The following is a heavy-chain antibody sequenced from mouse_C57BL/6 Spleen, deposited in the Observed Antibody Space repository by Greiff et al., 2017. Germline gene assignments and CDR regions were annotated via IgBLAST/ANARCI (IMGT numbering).Heavy chain of an antibody. CDR1: GYTFTSYW. V-gene: IGHV1-52*01. J-gene: IGHJ4*01. Sequence: QVHVKQPGAELVRPGSSVKLSCKASGYTFTSYWMHWVKQRPLQGLEWIGNIDPSDSETHYNQKFKDKATLTVDKSSSTAYMQLRSRTSEDSAVYYCARSRTGTGGYYAMDYWGQGTSVTVSS. D-gene: IGHD4-1*01. CDR2: IDPSDSET. CDR3: ARSRTGTGGYYAMDY.